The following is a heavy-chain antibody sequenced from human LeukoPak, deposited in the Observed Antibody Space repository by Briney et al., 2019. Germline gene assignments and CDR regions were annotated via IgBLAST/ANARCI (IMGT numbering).Heavy chain of an antibody. CDR2: ISGSGGTT. D-gene: IGHD6-19*01. J-gene: IGHJ4*02. Sequence: GGSLRLSCAASGFTFSSYAMGWVRQAPGKGLEWVSAISGSGGTTYYADSVKGRFTISRDNSKNTVYQQMNSLRAEDTAIYYCAKDYTSGWKDCDCWGQGGLVADSS. V-gene: IGHV3-23*01. CDR3: AKDYTSGWKDCDC. CDR1: GFTFSSYA.